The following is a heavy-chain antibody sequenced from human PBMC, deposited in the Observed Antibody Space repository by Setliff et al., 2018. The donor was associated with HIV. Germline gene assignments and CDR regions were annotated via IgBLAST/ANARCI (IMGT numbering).Heavy chain of an antibody. Sequence: SETLSLTCTVSGGSISRYYWSWIRQHPGKGLEWIGYIYYSGSTNYNPSLKSRVTISVDTSKNQFSLKLTSVTAADTAVYYCARGPSLQTTLFDYWGQGTLVTVSS. CDR3: ARGPSLQTTLFDY. CDR1: GGSISRYY. V-gene: IGHV4-59*01. J-gene: IGHJ4*02. CDR2: IYYSGST.